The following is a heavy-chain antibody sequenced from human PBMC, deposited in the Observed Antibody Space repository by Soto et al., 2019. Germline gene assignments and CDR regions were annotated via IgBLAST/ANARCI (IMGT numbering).Heavy chain of an antibody. D-gene: IGHD3-16*01. V-gene: IGHV2-70*01. CDR1: GFSLSTSGMC. CDR2: IDWDDDK. J-gene: IGHJ4*02. CDR3: ARIQGSHWAFDY. Sequence: SGPTLVNPTQTLTLTCTFSGFSLSTSGMCVSWIRQPPGKALEWLALIDWDDDKYYSTSLKTRPTISKDTSKNQVVLTMTNMDPVDTATYYCARIQGSHWAFDYWGQGTLVTVSS.